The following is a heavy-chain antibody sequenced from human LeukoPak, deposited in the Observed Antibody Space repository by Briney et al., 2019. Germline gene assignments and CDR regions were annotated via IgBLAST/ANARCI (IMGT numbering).Heavy chain of an antibody. Sequence: GGSLRLSCAASGFTFDDYAMHWVRQAPGKGLEWVAVISYDGSNKYYADSVKGRFTISRDNSKNTLYLQMNSLRAEDTAVYYCARSHSYQYSSGWNFDYWGQGTLVTVSS. D-gene: IGHD6-19*01. CDR1: GFTFDDYA. CDR2: ISYDGSNK. CDR3: ARSHSYQYSSGWNFDY. J-gene: IGHJ4*02. V-gene: IGHV3-30-3*01.